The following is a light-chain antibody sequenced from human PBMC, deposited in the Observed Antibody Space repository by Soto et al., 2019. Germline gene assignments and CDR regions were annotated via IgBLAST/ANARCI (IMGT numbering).Light chain of an antibody. J-gene: IGLJ1*01. Sequence: QSVLTQPASVSGSPGQSITISCTGTSSDVGGYNYVSWYQQHPGKAPKLMIYEVSNRPSGGSNRFSGSKSGNTASLTISGLQAEDEAEYYCSSYTSSSIPYVVGTGTKLTVL. CDR1: SSDVGGYNY. CDR2: EVS. V-gene: IGLV2-14*01. CDR3: SSYTSSSIPYV.